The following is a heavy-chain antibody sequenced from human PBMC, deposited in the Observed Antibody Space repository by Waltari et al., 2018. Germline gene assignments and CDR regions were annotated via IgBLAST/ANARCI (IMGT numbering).Heavy chain of an antibody. J-gene: IGHJ4*02. Sequence: QLQLQESGPGLVKRSETLSLTCTVSGGSISSSSNYGGWIRQPPGKGLEWIGSIYYSGSTSYNPSRNSRSTISLDTSKNQFSLKLISVTAADTAVYYCARRRDYYFDYWAQGTLVTGSS. CDR2: IYYSGST. CDR1: GGSISSSSNY. V-gene: IGHV4-39*01. CDR3: ARRRDYYFDY.